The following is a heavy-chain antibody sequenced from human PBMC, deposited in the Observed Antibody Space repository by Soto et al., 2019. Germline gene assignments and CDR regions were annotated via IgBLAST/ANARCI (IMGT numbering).Heavy chain of an antibody. V-gene: IGHV3-9*01. CDR1: GFTFDDYA. J-gene: IGHJ6*02. D-gene: IGHD5-12*01. CDR3: AKGQRVYNGYYYYYSYGMAV. Sequence: GGSLRLSCAASGFTFDDYAMHWVRQAPGKGLEWVSGISWNSGSIGYADSVKGRFTISRDNAKNSLYLQMNSLRAEYTALYYCAKGQRVYNGYYYYYSYGMAVWGQGTTGTVSS. CDR2: ISWNSGSI.